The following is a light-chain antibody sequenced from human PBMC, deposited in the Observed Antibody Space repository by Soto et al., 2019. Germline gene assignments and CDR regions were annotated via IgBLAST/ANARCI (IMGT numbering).Light chain of an antibody. Sequence: QSALTQPASVSGSPGQSITISCTGTSSDIGTYNFVSWYQVHPGRAPKLIIHDVGDRPSGVSNRFSGSKSGNTASVTISGLQPEDEADYYCSSYRSTTTVFGTGTKLTVL. J-gene: IGLJ1*01. V-gene: IGLV2-14*01. CDR1: SSDIGTYNF. CDR3: SSYRSTTTV. CDR2: DVG.